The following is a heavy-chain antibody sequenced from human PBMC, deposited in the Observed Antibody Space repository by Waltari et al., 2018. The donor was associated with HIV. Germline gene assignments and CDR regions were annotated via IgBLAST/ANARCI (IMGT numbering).Heavy chain of an antibody. V-gene: IGHV6-1*01. J-gene: IGHJ3*02. CDR2: TYYSSKWYN. D-gene: IGHD3-10*01. Sequence: QVQLQQSGPGLVKPSQTLSLTCAISGDSVSSNSAAWKWLRQSPSSGLEWLGRTYYSSKWYNDYAVSVKSRITINPDTSKNQFSLQLNSVTPEDTAVYYCARDFYQHRGTKEAFDIWGQGTMVTVSS. CDR3: ARDFYQHRGTKEAFDI. CDR1: GDSVSSNSAA.